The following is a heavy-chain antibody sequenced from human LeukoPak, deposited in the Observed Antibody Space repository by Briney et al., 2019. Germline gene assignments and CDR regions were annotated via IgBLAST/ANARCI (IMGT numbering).Heavy chain of an antibody. Sequence: GGSLRLSCAASGFTFSSYAMSWVRRAPGKGLEWVSAISGSGGSTYYADSVKGRFTISRDNSKNTLYLQMNSLRAEDTAVYYCAKAKRFGELLSAYWGQGTLVTVSS. CDR2: ISGSGGST. D-gene: IGHD3-10*01. J-gene: IGHJ4*02. CDR1: GFTFSSYA. V-gene: IGHV3-23*01. CDR3: AKAKRFGELLSAY.